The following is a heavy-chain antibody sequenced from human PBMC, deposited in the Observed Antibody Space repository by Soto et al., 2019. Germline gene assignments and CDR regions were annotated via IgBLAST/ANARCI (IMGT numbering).Heavy chain of an antibody. CDR1: GFTFSNAW. D-gene: IGHD3-3*01. V-gene: IGHV3-15*07. CDR2: IKSKTDGGTT. Sequence: EVQLVESGGGLVKPGGSLRLSCAASGFTFSNAWMNWVRQAPGKGLKWVGRIKSKTDGGTTDYAAPVKGRFTISRDDSKNTLYLQMNSLKTEDTAVYYCTTLITIFGVVNYPPGYWGQGTLVTVSS. CDR3: TTLITIFGVVNYPPGY. J-gene: IGHJ4*02.